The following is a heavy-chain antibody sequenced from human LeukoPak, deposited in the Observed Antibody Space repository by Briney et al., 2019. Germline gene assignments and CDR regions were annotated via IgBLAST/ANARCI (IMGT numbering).Heavy chain of an antibody. V-gene: IGHV3-48*01. CDR2: ISSSSSTI. D-gene: IGHD2-8*01. J-gene: IGHJ4*02. Sequence: HPGGSLRLSCAVSGFIVSSDYMSWVRQAPGKGLEWVSYISSSSSTIYYAYSVKGRFTISRDNAKNSLHLQMNSLRAEDTAVYYCAKDSILMPHSQDYWGQGTLVTVSS. CDR3: AKDSILMPHSQDY. CDR1: GFIVSSDY.